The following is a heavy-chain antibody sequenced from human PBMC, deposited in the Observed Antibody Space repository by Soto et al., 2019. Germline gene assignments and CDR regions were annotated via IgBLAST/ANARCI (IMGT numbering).Heavy chain of an antibody. CDR1: GGSISSYY. CDR3: ARLGVRGDPEYYFYY. D-gene: IGHD3-10*01. CDR2: IYYSGST. V-gene: IGHV4-59*08. Sequence: SETLSLTCTVSGGSISSYYWSWIRQPPGKGLEWIGYIYYSGSTNYNPSLKSRVTISVDTSKNQFSLKLSSVTAADTAVYYCARLGVRGDPEYYFYYWGQGTLVTVSS. J-gene: IGHJ4*02.